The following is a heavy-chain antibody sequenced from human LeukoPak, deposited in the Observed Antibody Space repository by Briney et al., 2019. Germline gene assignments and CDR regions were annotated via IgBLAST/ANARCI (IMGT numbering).Heavy chain of an antibody. CDR2: ISAYNGNT. CDR1: GYTFTNYG. D-gene: IGHD4-17*01. Sequence: GASVKVSCKASGYTFTNYGISWVRQAPGQGLEWMGWISAYNGNTNYAQKFQGRVTMTTDTSTSTAYMELRSLRSDDTAVYYCAGDRDYGDYNTQDLFVYWGQGTLVTVSS. CDR3: AGDRDYGDYNTQDLFVY. J-gene: IGHJ4*02. V-gene: IGHV1-18*01.